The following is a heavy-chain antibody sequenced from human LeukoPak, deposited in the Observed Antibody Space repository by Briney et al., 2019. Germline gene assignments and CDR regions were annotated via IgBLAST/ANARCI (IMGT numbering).Heavy chain of an antibody. J-gene: IGHJ3*02. CDR1: GFTFSSYA. Sequence: PGGSLRLSCAASGFTFSSYAMSWVRQAPGKGLEWVSGISGSGGSTYYADSVKGRFTISRDNSKNTLYLQMSSLRAEDTAVYYCVKGGIVVLISAFDIWGQGTMVTVSS. V-gene: IGHV3-23*01. CDR3: VKGGIVVLISAFDI. D-gene: IGHD3-22*01. CDR2: ISGSGGST.